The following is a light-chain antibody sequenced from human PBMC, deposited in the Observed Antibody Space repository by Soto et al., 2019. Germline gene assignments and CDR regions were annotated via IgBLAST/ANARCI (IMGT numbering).Light chain of an antibody. CDR2: WAS. CDR1: QSVLYSSNNKNY. Sequence: DIVMTQSPDSLAVSLGERATINCKSSQSVLYSSNNKNYLAWYQQKPGQPPKLLIYWASTRESGVSDRFSSSGSGKDLTLTISSLQAEDVAVYYCQQYYRTPVTFGPGTKGDI. J-gene: IGKJ3*01. V-gene: IGKV4-1*01. CDR3: QQYYRTPVT.